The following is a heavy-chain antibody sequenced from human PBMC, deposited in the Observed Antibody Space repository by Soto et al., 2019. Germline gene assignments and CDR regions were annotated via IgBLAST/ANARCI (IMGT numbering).Heavy chain of an antibody. Sequence: QVQLVESGGGVVQPGRSLRLSCAASGFTFSNYGMHWVRQAPGKGLEWVAVIWYDGSNEYYADSVKGRFTISRDNSKNTLYLQMNSLRAEDTAVYYCARDSRGSNSGSRFDYWGQGTLVTVSS. CDR2: IWYDGSNE. CDR3: ARDSRGSNSGSRFDY. CDR1: GFTFSNYG. V-gene: IGHV3-30*19. J-gene: IGHJ4*02. D-gene: IGHD3-10*01.